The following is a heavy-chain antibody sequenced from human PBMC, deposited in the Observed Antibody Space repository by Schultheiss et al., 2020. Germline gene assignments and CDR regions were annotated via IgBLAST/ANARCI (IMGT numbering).Heavy chain of an antibody. CDR3: ARDLQFGAYNWFDP. V-gene: IGHV1-69*04. D-gene: IGHD3-10*01. J-gene: IGHJ5*02. CDR1: GGTFSSYA. Sequence: SVKVSCKASGGTFSSYAISWVRQAPGQGLEWMGRIIPILGIANYAQKFQGRVTITADKSTSTVYMELSSLRSEDTAVYYCARDLQFGAYNWFDPWGQGTLVTVSS. CDR2: IIPILGIA.